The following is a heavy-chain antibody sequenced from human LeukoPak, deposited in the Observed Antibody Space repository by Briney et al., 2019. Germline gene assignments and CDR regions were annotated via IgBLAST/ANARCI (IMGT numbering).Heavy chain of an antibody. V-gene: IGHV3-7*01. CDR3: ARVPYNYGYY. D-gene: IGHD5-18*01. J-gene: IGHJ4*02. CDR1: GFTFRSYW. Sequence: GGSLRLSCAASGFTFRSYWMSWVRQAPGKGLEWVANIKQDGSEKYYVDSVKGRFTISRDNAKNSLYLQMNSLRAEDTAVYFCARVPYNYGYYWGQGTLVTVSS. CDR2: IKQDGSEK.